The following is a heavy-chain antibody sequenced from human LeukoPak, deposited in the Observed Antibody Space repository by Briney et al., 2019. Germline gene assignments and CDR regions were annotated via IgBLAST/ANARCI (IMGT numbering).Heavy chain of an antibody. V-gene: IGHV4-34*01. CDR2: INHSGST. J-gene: IGHJ4*02. Sequence: PSETLSLTCAVYGGSFSGYYWSWIRQPPGKGLEWIGEINHSGSTNYNPSLKSRVTISVDTSKNQFSLKLSSVTAADTAVYYCARQTLRARRTMVRGVLHAFDYWGQGTLVTVSS. CDR1: GGSFSGYY. D-gene: IGHD3-10*01. CDR3: ARQTLRARRTMVRGVLHAFDY.